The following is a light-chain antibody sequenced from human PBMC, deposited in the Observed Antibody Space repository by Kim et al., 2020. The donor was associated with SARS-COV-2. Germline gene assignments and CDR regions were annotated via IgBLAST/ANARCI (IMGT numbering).Light chain of an antibody. V-gene: IGLV3-1*01. CDR2: QDT. CDR1: KLEDRY. J-gene: IGLJ2*01. CDR3: QAWDSNTAV. Sequence: SYELTQPPSVSVSPGQTATITCSGDKLEDRYVCWFQQMPGQSPLLVISQDTKRPSGIPERFSGSNSGNTATLTISGTQATDEADYFCQAWDSNTAVFGGGTKLTVL.